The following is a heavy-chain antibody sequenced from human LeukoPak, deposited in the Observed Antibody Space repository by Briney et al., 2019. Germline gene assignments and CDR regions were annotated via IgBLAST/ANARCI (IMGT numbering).Heavy chain of an antibody. CDR3: AKDARRSSGWYFFDH. CDR1: GFNFSNLA. Sequence: GGSLRLSCVASGFNFSNLAMGWVRQAPGKGLDWVSVISDSGGTTYYADSVKGRFTISRDNSRNTLYLRMNSLRVEDTAVYYCAKDARRSSGWYFFDHWGQGTLVTVSS. CDR2: ISDSGGTT. J-gene: IGHJ4*02. V-gene: IGHV3-23*01. D-gene: IGHD6-19*01.